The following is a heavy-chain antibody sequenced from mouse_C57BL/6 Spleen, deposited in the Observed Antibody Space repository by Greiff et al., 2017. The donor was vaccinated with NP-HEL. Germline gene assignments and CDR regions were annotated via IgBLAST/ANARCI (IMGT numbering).Heavy chain of an antibody. CDR2: IYPGSGST. J-gene: IGHJ2*01. CDR1: GYTFTSYW. D-gene: IGHD2-3*01. Sequence: QVQLQQPGAELVKPGASVKMSCKASGYTFTSYWITWVKQRPGQGLEWIGDIYPGSGSTNYNEKFKSKATLTVDTSSSTAYMQRSSLTSEDSAVYYCARERLLDGYSYYFDYWGQGTTLTVSS. CDR3: ARERLLDGYSYYFDY. V-gene: IGHV1-55*01.